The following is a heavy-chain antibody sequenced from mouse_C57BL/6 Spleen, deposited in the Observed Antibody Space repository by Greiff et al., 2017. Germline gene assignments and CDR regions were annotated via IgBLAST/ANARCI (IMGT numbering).Heavy chain of an antibody. V-gene: IGHV1-50*01. CDR2: IDPSDTYP. J-gene: IGHJ2*01. Sequence: VQLQQPGAELVKPGSSVKLSCKASGYTFTSYWMQWVKQRPGQGLEWIGEIDPSDTYPNYNQKFKSKATLTVDTSSSTAYMQLSSLTSEDSAVYYCARVITTVVADYWGQGTTLTVSS. CDR3: ARVITTVVADY. D-gene: IGHD1-1*01. CDR1: GYTFTSYW.